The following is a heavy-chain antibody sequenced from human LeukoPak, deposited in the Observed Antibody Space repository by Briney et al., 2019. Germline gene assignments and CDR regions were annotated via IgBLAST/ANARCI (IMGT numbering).Heavy chain of an antibody. Sequence: PSETLSLTCTVSGGSISSSSYYWGWIRQPPGKGLEWIGSIYYSGSTYYNPSLKSRVTISVDTSKNQFSLKLSSVTAADTAVYYCARANWGRGRIDAFDIWGQGTMVTVSS. V-gene: IGHV4-39*07. J-gene: IGHJ3*02. CDR3: ARANWGRGRIDAFDI. CDR2: IYYSGST. CDR1: GGSISSSSYY. D-gene: IGHD7-27*01.